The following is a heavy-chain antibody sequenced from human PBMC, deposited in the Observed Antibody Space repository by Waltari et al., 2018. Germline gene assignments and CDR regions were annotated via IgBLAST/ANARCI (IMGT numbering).Heavy chain of an antibody. CDR3: ARGAHYYDSSAYRDY. CDR2: IIPILGTT. D-gene: IGHD3-22*01. V-gene: IGHV1-69*13. J-gene: IGHJ4*02. CDR1: GGTFSSYA. Sequence: QVQLVQSGAEVKKPGSSVKVSCKASGGTFSSYAISGVRQAPGQGLEWMGRIIPILGTTNYAQKFQGRVTITADKSTSTAYMELGSLRSEDTAVYYCARGAHYYDSSAYRDYWGQGTLVTVSS.